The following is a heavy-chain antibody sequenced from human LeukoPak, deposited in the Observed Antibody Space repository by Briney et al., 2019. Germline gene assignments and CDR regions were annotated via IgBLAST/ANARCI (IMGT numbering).Heavy chain of an antibody. CDR3: AREPLLRCSSTSCYPTYYYYYYMDV. Sequence: GGSLRLSCAASGFTFDDYGMSWVRQAPGKGLEWVSGINWNGGSTGYADSVKGRFTISRDNAKNSLYLQMNSLRAEDTAVYYCAREPLLRCSSTSCYPTYYYYYYMDVWGKGTTVTISS. CDR1: GFTFDDYG. J-gene: IGHJ6*03. CDR2: INWNGGST. V-gene: IGHV3-20*04. D-gene: IGHD2-2*01.